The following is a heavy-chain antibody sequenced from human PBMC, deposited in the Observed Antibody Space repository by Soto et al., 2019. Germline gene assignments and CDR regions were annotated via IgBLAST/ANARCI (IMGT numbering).Heavy chain of an antibody. D-gene: IGHD3-16*01. CDR3: ARLGAQEIDP. V-gene: IGHV4-30-2*01. Sequence: SETLSLTCAVSGGSISSGGYSWSWIRQPPGKGLEWIGYIYHSGSTYYNPSLKSRVTISVDWSKNQFSLKLSSVTAADTAVYYCARLGAQEIDPWGKGTLVTVAS. CDR2: IYHSGST. CDR1: GGSISSGGYS. J-gene: IGHJ5*02.